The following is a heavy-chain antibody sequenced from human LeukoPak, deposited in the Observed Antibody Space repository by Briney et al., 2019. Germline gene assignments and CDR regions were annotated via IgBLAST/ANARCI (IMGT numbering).Heavy chain of an antibody. V-gene: IGHV3-30*03. CDR2: ISYDGSNK. Sequence: PGRSLRLSCAASGFTFSSYGMHWVRQAPGKGLEWVAVISYDGSNKYYADSVKGRFTISRDNSKNTLYLQMNSLRAEDTAVYYCARRRGFTQFDPWGHGTLVTVSS. CDR1: GFTFSSYG. CDR3: ARRRGFTQFDP. J-gene: IGHJ5*02. D-gene: IGHD3-16*01.